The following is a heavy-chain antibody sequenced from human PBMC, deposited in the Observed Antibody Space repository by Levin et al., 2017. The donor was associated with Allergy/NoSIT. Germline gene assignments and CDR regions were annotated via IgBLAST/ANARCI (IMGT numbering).Heavy chain of an antibody. V-gene: IGHV4-59*01. D-gene: IGHD3-3*01. CDR1: GGSISSDY. CDR2: ISYTGT. CDR3: ARIGVKAPATFLDY. Sequence: SQTLSLTCSVSGGSISSDYWSWIRQPPGKGLEWIGYISYTGTKYNPSLKSRVTISEGTSKNQFSLKLSSVTSADTAVYYCARIGVKAPATFLDYWGQGTLVTVSS. J-gene: IGHJ4*02.